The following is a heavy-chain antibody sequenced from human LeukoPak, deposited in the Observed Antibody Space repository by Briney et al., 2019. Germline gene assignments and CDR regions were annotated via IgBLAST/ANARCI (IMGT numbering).Heavy chain of an antibody. CDR2: ISSSSSYI. J-gene: IGHJ3*02. CDR1: GFTFSSYS. Sequence: GRSLRLSCAASGFTFSSYSMNWVRQAPGKGLEWVSSISSSSSYIYYADSVKGRFTISRDNAKNSLYLQMNSLRAEDTAVYYCARRILTGYDAFDIWGQGTMVTVSS. D-gene: IGHD3-9*01. CDR3: ARRILTGYDAFDI. V-gene: IGHV3-21*01.